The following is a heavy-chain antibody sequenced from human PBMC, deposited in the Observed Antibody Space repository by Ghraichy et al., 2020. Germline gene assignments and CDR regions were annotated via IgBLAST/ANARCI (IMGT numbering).Heavy chain of an antibody. V-gene: IGHV3-21*01. J-gene: IGHJ6*02. Sequence: GGSLRLSCAASGFTFSSYSMNWVRQAPGKGLEWVSSISSSSSYIYYADSVKGRFTISRDNAKNSLYLQMNSLRAEDTAVYYCAREKITIFGVVIPGMDVWGQGTTVTVSS. CDR3: AREKITIFGVVIPGMDV. D-gene: IGHD3-3*01. CDR1: GFTFSSYS. CDR2: ISSSSSYI.